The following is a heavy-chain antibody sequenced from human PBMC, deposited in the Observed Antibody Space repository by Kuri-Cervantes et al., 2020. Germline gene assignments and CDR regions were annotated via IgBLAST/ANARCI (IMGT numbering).Heavy chain of an antibody. J-gene: IGHJ4*02. CDR2: IYYTGST. CDR3: ARAVGHYFSSGSYYDGYFDY. CDR1: GVSITSGGYY. D-gene: IGHD3-10*01. V-gene: IGHV4-31*03. Sequence: LRLSCPVSGVSITSGGYYWSWIRQHPGKGLEWIGYIYYTGSTSYNPSLESRVTISLDTSKNQFSLGLSSVTAADTAVYYCARAVGHYFSSGSYYDGYFDYWGQGSLVTVSS.